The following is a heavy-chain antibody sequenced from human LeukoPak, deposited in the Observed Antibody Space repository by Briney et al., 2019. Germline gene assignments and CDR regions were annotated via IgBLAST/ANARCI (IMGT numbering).Heavy chain of an antibody. V-gene: IGHV1-18*01. CDR2: ISAYNGNT. Sequence: ASVKVSCKASGGTFSSYAISWVRQAPGQGLEWMGWISAYNGNTNYAQKLQGRVTMTTDTSTSTAYMELRSLRSDDTAVYYCARTSVAYHTNDYWGQGTLVTVSS. J-gene: IGHJ4*02. CDR3: ARTSVAYHTNDY. CDR1: GGTFSSYA. D-gene: IGHD4-11*01.